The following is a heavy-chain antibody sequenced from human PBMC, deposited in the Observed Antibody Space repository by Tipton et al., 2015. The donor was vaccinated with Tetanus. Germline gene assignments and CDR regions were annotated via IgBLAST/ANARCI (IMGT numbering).Heavy chain of an antibody. CDR3: ARFPSTDY. D-gene: IGHD2-2*01. CDR2: ISSSSTYI. Sequence: SLRLSCVASGFAFNAFTMHWVRQAPGKGLEWVSSISSSSTYIYSADSVKGRFTISRDNAKNSLFLEMDNLRAEDTAVYYCARFPSTDYWGQGTQVTVSS. J-gene: IGHJ4*02. CDR1: GFAFNAFT. V-gene: IGHV3-21*06.